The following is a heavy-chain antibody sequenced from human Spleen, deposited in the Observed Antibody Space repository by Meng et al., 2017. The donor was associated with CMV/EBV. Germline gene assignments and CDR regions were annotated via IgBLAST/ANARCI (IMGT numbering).Heavy chain of an antibody. CDR3: ARVAVTDGEFDY. V-gene: IGHV6-1*01. CDR1: GDSVSSNSAA. J-gene: IGHJ4*02. Sequence: ISGDSVSSNSAAWNWIRQSPSRGLEWLGRTYYRSKWYNDYAVSVKSRITINPDTSKNQFSLQLNSVTPEDTAVYYCARVAVTDGEFDYWGQGTLVTVSS. D-gene: IGHD3-10*01. CDR2: TYYRSKWYN.